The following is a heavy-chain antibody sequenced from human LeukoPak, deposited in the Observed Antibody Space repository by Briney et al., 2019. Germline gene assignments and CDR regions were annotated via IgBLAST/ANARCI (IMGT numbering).Heavy chain of an antibody. CDR2: ISYDGSNK. CDR1: GFTFSSYG. J-gene: IGHJ4*02. Sequence: GGSLRLSCAASGFTFSSYGMHWVRQAPGKGLEWVAVISYDGSNKYYADSVKGRFTISRDNSKNTLYLQMNSLRAEDTAIYYCARTHYFDSSGYHLIDYWGQGTLVTVSS. V-gene: IGHV3-30*03. D-gene: IGHD3-22*01. CDR3: ARTHYFDSSGYHLIDY.